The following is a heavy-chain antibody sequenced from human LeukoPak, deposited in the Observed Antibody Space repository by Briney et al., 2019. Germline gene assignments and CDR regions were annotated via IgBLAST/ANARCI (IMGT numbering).Heavy chain of an antibody. D-gene: IGHD2-15*01. J-gene: IGHJ6*02. CDR2: INHNGNVN. Sequence: GGSLRLSCAASGFTFSSYWMNWARQAPGKGLEWVASINHNGNVNYYVDSVKGRFTISRDNAKNSLYLQMSNLRAEDTAVYYCARASWGYCSGGSCWDYYGIDVWGQGTTVTVSS. V-gene: IGHV3-7*03. CDR3: ARASWGYCSGGSCWDYYGIDV. CDR1: GFTFSSYW.